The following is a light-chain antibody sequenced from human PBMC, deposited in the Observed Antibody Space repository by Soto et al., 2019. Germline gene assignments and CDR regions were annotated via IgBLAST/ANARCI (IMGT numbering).Light chain of an antibody. CDR1: QAINTY. CDR3: QQLHSYPLT. Sequence: IQLTQSPSFMSASVGDRVTIACRGRQAINTYIAWYQQRPGAAPKLLVYGASTLYTGVPSRFSGSESGAVFTLTISSLQPEDFATYYCQQLHSYPLTFGQGTRLEIK. CDR2: GAS. V-gene: IGKV1-9*01. J-gene: IGKJ5*01.